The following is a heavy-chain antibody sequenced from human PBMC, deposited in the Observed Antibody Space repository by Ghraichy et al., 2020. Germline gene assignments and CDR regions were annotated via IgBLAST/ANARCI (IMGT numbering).Heavy chain of an antibody. CDR2: IFYSGTT. V-gene: IGHV4-39*01. Sequence: SQTLSLTCTVSGGSISSSAYYWGWIRQPPGKGLEWIGSIFYSGTTAYNASLKSRISISVDTSKNQFSLKLSSVTAADTAIYYCARLPSLRTIEAFDIWGQGTMVTVSS. CDR1: GGSISSSAYY. D-gene: IGHD4/OR15-4a*01. J-gene: IGHJ3*02. CDR3: ARLPSLRTIEAFDI.